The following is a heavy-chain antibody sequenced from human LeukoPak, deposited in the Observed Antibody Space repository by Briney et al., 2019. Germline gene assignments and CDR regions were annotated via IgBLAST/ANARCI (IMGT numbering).Heavy chain of an antibody. V-gene: IGHV4-30-4*01. CDR3: ARGYYYDSSGYADY. Sequence: SETLSLTCTVSGGSISSGDYSWSWIRQPPGKGLEWIGYIYYSGSPYYNPSLKSRVTISVDTSKNQFSLKLSSVTAADTAVYYCARGYYYDSSGYADYWGQGTLVTVSS. J-gene: IGHJ4*02. D-gene: IGHD3-22*01. CDR1: GGSISSGDYS. CDR2: IYYSGSP.